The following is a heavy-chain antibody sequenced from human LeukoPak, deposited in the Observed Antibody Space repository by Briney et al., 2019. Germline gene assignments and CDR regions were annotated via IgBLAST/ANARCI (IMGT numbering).Heavy chain of an antibody. D-gene: IGHD3-10*01. J-gene: IGHJ4*02. CDR1: GFTFSDYY. V-gene: IGHV3-11*01. Sequence: GGSLRLSCAASGFTFSDYYMSWIRRAPGRGLEWVSYISKSGTTKEYADSVKGRFTISRDNTKNSLYLQMNSLTVDDTAVYYCARVLGSYAVDYWGQGTLATVSS. CDR2: ISKSGTTK. CDR3: ARVLGSYAVDY.